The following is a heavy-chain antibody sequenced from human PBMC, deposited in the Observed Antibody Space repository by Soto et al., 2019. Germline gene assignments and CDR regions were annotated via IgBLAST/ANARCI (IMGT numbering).Heavy chain of an antibody. Sequence: QVQLVESGGGVVQPGRSLRLSCAASGFTFSSYGMHWVRQAPGKGLEWVAVIWYDGSNKYYADSVKGRFTISRDNSKNTLYLQMNSLRAADTAVYYCARESHASSGYDYWGQGTLVTVSS. CDR3: ARESHASSGYDY. V-gene: IGHV3-33*01. CDR2: IWYDGSNK. J-gene: IGHJ4*02. D-gene: IGHD3-22*01. CDR1: GFTFSSYG.